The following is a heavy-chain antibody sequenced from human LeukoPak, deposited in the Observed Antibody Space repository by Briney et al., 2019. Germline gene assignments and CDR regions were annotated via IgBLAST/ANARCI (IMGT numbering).Heavy chain of an antibody. CDR2: IRQDGNEK. Sequence: GGSLRLSCAASGFTFSNGWMSCVRQAPGKGLEWVANIRQDGNEKYYVDSVKGRFTISRDNAKNSLSLQMNSLRADDTAVYYCARGARYLVAWGQGTLVTVSS. J-gene: IGHJ4*02. CDR1: GFTFSNGW. CDR3: ARGARYLVA. V-gene: IGHV3-7*01. D-gene: IGHD3-16*02.